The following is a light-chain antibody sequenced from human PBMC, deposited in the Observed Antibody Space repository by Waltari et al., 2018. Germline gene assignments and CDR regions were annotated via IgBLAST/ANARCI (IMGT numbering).Light chain of an antibody. CDR3: QNHERLPAT. Sequence: EIVLTQSPGTLSLSPGERATLSCRVSQSIGRYLAWYPQKPEQAPRLIIYGASIRATGIPDRFSGSGSGTDFSLTISRLEPEDFAVYYCQNHERLPATFGQGTKVEIK. CDR2: GAS. V-gene: IGKV3-20*01. J-gene: IGKJ1*01. CDR1: QSIGRY.